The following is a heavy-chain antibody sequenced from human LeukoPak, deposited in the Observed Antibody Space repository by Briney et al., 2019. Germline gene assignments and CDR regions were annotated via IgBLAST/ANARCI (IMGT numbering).Heavy chain of an antibody. J-gene: IGHJ6*03. D-gene: IGHD3-3*01. Sequence: ASVKVSYKASPDTFTRYGITWVRQAPGQGLECMGWIRAYNGDTNYAQKLQGRVTMTTDTSTSTAYMELRSLRSDDTAVYYCARVYDPNYYYMDVWGKGTTVTISS. CDR2: IRAYNGDT. CDR3: ARVYDPNYYYMDV. V-gene: IGHV1-18*01. CDR1: PDTFTRYG.